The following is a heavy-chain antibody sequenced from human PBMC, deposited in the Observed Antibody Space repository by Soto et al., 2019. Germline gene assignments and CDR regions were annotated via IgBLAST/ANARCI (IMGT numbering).Heavy chain of an antibody. Sequence: SETLSLTCTVSGGSISSGGYYWSWIRQHPGKGLEWIGYIYYSGSTYYNPSLKSRVTISVDTSKNQFSLKLSSVTAADTAVYYCARVGRDGYNYEIDPWGQGTLVTVSS. J-gene: IGHJ5*02. CDR2: IYYSGST. D-gene: IGHD5-12*01. V-gene: IGHV4-31*03. CDR1: GGSISSGGYY. CDR3: ARVGRDGYNYEIDP.